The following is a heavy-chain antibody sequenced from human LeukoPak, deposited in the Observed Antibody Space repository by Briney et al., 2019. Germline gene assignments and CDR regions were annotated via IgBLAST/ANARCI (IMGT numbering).Heavy chain of an antibody. CDR2: ISGSGGST. Sequence: GSLRLSCAAPGFTFSSYAMSWVRQAPGKGLEWVSAISGSGGSTYYADSVKGRFTISRDNSKNTLYLQMNSLRAEDTAVYYCAKAKGRITMVRGVIMRVGFDYWGQGTLVTVSS. V-gene: IGHV3-23*01. D-gene: IGHD3-10*01. J-gene: IGHJ4*02. CDR3: AKAKGRITMVRGVIMRVGFDY. CDR1: GFTFSSYA.